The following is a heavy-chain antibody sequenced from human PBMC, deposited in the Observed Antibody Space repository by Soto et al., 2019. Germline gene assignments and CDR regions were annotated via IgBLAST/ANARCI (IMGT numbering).Heavy chain of an antibody. J-gene: IGHJ6*02. CDR3: AKGGYGFVRGYYGMDV. Sequence: GGSLRLSCAASGFTFSSYAMSWVRQAPGKGLEWVSAISGSGGSTYYADSVKGRFTISRDNSKNTLYLQMNSLRAEDTAVYYCAKGGYGFVRGYYGMDVWGQGTTVTVSS. CDR2: ISGSGGST. CDR1: GFTFSSYA. D-gene: IGHD3-10*02. V-gene: IGHV3-23*01.